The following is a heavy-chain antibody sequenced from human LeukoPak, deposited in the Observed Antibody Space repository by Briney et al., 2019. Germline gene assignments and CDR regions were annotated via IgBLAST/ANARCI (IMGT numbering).Heavy chain of an antibody. D-gene: IGHD6-13*01. CDR3: ARSSPKYSSSWFDY. Sequence: ASVKVSCKASGYTFISYGISWVRQAPGQGLEWMGWISAYNGNTNYAQKLQGRVTMTTDTSTSTAYMELRSLRSDDTAVYYCARSSPKYSSSWFDYWGQGTLVTVSS. V-gene: IGHV1-18*01. J-gene: IGHJ4*02. CDR2: ISAYNGNT. CDR1: GYTFISYG.